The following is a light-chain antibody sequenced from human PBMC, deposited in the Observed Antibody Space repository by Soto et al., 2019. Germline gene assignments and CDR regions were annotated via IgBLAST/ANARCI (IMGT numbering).Light chain of an antibody. Sequence: QSVLTQPASVSGSPGQSITISCTGTNSDVGGYNYVSWYQQHPGKAPKLMIYEVSDRPSGVSNRFSGSKSGNTASLTISGLQTEDEADYYCTSYTTTNTYVFGPGTKVTVL. CDR3: TSYTTTNTYV. CDR1: NSDVGGYNY. V-gene: IGLV2-14*01. J-gene: IGLJ1*01. CDR2: EVS.